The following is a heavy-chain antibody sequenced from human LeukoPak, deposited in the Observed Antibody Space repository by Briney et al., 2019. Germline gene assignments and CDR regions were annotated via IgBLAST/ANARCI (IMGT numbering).Heavy chain of an antibody. Sequence: GESLQISCKGSGYSFTSYWIGWVRQMPGKGLEWMGIIYPGDSDTRYSPSFQGQVTISADKSISTAYLQWSSLKASDTAMYYCARATHSIAAAGIDGRDWFDPWGQGTLVTVSS. CDR3: ARATHSIAAAGIDGRDWFDP. CDR1: GYSFTSYW. V-gene: IGHV5-51*01. CDR2: IYPGDSDT. J-gene: IGHJ5*02. D-gene: IGHD6-13*01.